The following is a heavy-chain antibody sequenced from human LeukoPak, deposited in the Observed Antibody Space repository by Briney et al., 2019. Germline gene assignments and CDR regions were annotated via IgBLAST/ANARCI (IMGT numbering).Heavy chain of an antibody. CDR3: ARDRDFPRDQLDY. CDR1: GFTFSNYA. Sequence: GGSLRLSCAASGFTFSNYAMSWVRQAPGKGPEWVSAISKTGDATWYPDSVKGRFTISRDKSKNILYLQMNSLRAEDTALYYCARDRDFPRDQLDYWGQGTLVTVSS. CDR2: ISKTGDAT. J-gene: IGHJ4*02. V-gene: IGHV3-23*01. D-gene: IGHD2-21*02.